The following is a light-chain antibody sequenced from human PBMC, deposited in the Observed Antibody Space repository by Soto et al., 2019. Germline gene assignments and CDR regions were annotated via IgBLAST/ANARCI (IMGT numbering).Light chain of an antibody. CDR1: QSVSSY. V-gene: IGKV3-11*01. Sequence: EIVLTQSPATLSLSPGERATLSCSASQSVSSYLAWYQQKPGQAPRLLIYDTSNRATGIPGRFSGSGSGTDFTLTISSLQPEDFAVYYCKQRQNCPWPFGQGTKVEIK. CDR2: DTS. J-gene: IGKJ1*01. CDR3: KQRQNCPWP.